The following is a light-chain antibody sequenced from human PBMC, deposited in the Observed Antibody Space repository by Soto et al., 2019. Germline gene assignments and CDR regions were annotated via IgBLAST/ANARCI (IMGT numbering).Light chain of an antibody. CDR2: GAS. CDR3: QQYGSSGT. CDR1: QSVATN. J-gene: IGKJ1*01. V-gene: IGKV3-15*01. Sequence: EIVMTQSPATLSVSSGETATLSCRSSQSVATNLAWYQQKPGQPPRLLICGASTRATGIPARFSGSGSGTDFTLTISRLEPEDFAVYYCQQYGSSGTFGQGTKVDIK.